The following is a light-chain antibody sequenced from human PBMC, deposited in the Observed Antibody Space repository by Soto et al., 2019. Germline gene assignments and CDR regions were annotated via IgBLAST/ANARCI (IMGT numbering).Light chain of an antibody. CDR2: DAS. CDR1: QSVSSS. V-gene: IGKV3-11*01. CDR3: HQRSNWPPWT. J-gene: IGKJ1*01. Sequence: IVLTQSPATLSLSPGERATLSCRALQSVSSSLAWYQQKPGQAPRLLIYDASNRATGIPARFSGSGSGTDFTLTISSLEPEDFAVYYCHQRSNWPPWTFGQGTNDEIK.